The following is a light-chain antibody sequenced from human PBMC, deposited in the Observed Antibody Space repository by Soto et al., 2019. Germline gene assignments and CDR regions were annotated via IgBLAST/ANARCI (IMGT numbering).Light chain of an antibody. CDR1: QGISSY. V-gene: IGKV1-27*01. CDR2: AAS. J-gene: IGKJ5*01. Sequence: DVQMTQSPSSLSASVGERVTITCRASQGISSYLAWYQQKPGKVPKLLIYAASTLQSGVPSRFSGRGSGTDFTLTITSLQPADFATYFCPQGSDTPITFGQGTRLEI. CDR3: PQGSDTPIT.